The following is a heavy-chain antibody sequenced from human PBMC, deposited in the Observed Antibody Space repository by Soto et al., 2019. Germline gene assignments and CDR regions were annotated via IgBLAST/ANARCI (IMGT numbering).Heavy chain of an antibody. V-gene: IGHV1-3*01. CDR1: GYTFTSYG. CDR3: ARDGAVSGNSNFDY. CDR2: INAGNGNT. J-gene: IGHJ4*02. D-gene: IGHD6-19*01. Sequence: ASVKVSCKASGYTFTSYGVHWVRQAPGQRLEWMGWINAGNGNTRYSQKFQGRVTINRDTSASTAYMELSRLRSEDTAVYYCARDGAVSGNSNFDYCGQGTQVTVSS.